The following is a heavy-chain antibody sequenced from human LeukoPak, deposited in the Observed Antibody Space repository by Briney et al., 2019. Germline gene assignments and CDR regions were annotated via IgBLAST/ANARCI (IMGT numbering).Heavy chain of an antibody. CDR3: AKDISLGRGYFYMDV. D-gene: IGHD1-26*01. CDR2: MSWNGNSI. Sequence: PGGSLRLSCAASGFTFDDYAMQWVRHTPEKGLEWISGMSWNGNSIGYADSVKGRFTISRDNAKNSLYLQTNSLRPEDTALYYCAKDISLGRGYFYMDVWGKGTTVTVSS. V-gene: IGHV3-9*01. J-gene: IGHJ6*03. CDR1: GFTFDDYA.